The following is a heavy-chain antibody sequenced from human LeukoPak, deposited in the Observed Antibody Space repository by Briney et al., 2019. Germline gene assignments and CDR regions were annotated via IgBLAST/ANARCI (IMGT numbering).Heavy chain of an antibody. V-gene: IGHV3-11*04. CDR3: ARRISSSWYNYAFDI. CDR1: GFTFSDYY. J-gene: IGHJ3*02. D-gene: IGHD6-13*01. Sequence: GSLRLSXAASGFTFSDYYMSWIRQAPGKGLEWISYISSSGSTIYYADSVKGRFTISRDNAKNSLYLQMNSLRAEDTAVYYCARRISSSWYNYAFDIWGQGTMVTVSS. CDR2: ISSSGSTI.